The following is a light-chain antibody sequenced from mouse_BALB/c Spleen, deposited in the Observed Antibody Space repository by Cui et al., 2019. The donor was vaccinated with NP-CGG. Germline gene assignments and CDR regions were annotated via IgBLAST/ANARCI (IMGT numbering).Light chain of an antibody. CDR1: TGTVTTSNY. J-gene: IGLJ1*01. Sequence: QAVVTQESALTTSPGETGTLTCRSRTGTVTTSNYANWVQEKPDHLFTGLIGGTNNRVPGVPARFSGSLIGDKAALTITGAQTEDEAIYFCALWYSNHWVFGGGTKLTVL. CDR2: GTN. CDR3: ALWYSNHWV. V-gene: IGLV1*01.